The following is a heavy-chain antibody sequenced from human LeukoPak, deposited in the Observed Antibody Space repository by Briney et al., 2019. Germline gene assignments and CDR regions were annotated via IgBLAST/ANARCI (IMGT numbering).Heavy chain of an antibody. CDR3: ARVSSSWSLFDY. V-gene: IGHV4-34*01. J-gene: IGHJ4*02. CDR1: GGSFSGYY. Sequence: PPETLSLTCAVYGGSFSGYYWSWIRQPPGKGLEWIGEINHSGSTNYNPSLKSRVTISVDTSKNQFSLKLSSVTAADTAVYYCARVSSSWSLFDYWGQGTLVTVSS. D-gene: IGHD6-13*01. CDR2: INHSGST.